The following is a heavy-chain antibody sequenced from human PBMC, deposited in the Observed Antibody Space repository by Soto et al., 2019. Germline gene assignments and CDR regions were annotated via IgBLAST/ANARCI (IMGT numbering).Heavy chain of an antibody. CDR1: GYTFTGYY. J-gene: IGHJ2*01. CDR3: ARDPGRPGTHWYFDL. CDR2: INPKSGDA. D-gene: IGHD1-1*01. V-gene: IGHV1-2*04. Sequence: QGPLVQSGAEVKKPGASVKVSCKTSGYTFTGYYMHWVRQAPGQGLEWMGWINPKSGDAKYAQKFQGWVTMTRDTSISTAYMELNRLTSDDTAVYYCARDPGRPGTHWYFDLWGRGTLVIVSS.